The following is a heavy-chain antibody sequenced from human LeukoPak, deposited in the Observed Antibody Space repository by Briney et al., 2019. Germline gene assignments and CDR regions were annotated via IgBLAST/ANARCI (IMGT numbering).Heavy chain of an antibody. V-gene: IGHV3-74*01. J-gene: IGHJ6*02. CDR2: INSDGSST. Sequence: GGTLRLSCAASGFTLSSYWMHWVRQAPGKGLVWVSPINSDGSSTSYAGSVKGRFTISRDNAKNTLYLQMSSLRAEDTAVYYCTRVQTGRSGLMDVWGRGTTVTVS. CDR3: TRVQTGRSGLMDV. CDR1: GFTLSSYW. D-gene: IGHD2-8*02.